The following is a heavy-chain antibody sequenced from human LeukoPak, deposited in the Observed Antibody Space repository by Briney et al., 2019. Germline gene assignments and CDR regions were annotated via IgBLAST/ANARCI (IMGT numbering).Heavy chain of an antibody. V-gene: IGHV3-48*01. D-gene: IGHD2-8*01. CDR3: ARDQGGGTSY. J-gene: IGHJ4*02. CDR2: ISSSSGTI. Sequence: SGGSLRLSCAASGFTFSSYSMNWVRQAPGKGLEWVSYISSSSGTIYYADSVKGRFTISRDNAKNSLYLQMNSLRAEDTAVYYCARDQGGGTSYWGQGTLVTVSS. CDR1: GFTFSSYS.